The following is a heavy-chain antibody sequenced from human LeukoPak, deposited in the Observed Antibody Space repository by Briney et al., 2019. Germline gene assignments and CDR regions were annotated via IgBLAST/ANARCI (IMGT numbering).Heavy chain of an antibody. CDR1: GFTVSSNY. CDR2: IYSGGST. Sequence: GGSLRLSCAASGFTVSSNYMSWVRQAPGKGLEWVSVIYSGGSTYYSDSVKGRFTISRYNSKDTLYLQMNSLRAEETAVYYCAKHFKVTGERYYYYYSYMDVWGKGTTVTVSS. D-gene: IGHD3-3*02. CDR3: AKHFKVTGERYYYYYSYMDV. V-gene: IGHV3-66*02. J-gene: IGHJ6*03.